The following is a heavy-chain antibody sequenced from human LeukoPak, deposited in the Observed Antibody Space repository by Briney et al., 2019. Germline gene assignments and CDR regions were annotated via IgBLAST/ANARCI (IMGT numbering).Heavy chain of an antibody. D-gene: IGHD3-10*01. V-gene: IGHV3-48*03. CDR2: ISGSGSAI. CDR3: ARDGYHYYGSGTYFGYYYMDV. J-gene: IGHJ6*03. Sequence: GGSLRLSCTASGSTFGDYGMSWVRQAPGKGLEWVSYISGSGSAIYYADSVKGRFTISRDNAKNSLYLQMNSLRAEDTAVYYCARDGYHYYGSGTYFGYYYMDVWGKGTTVTISS. CDR1: GSTFGDYG.